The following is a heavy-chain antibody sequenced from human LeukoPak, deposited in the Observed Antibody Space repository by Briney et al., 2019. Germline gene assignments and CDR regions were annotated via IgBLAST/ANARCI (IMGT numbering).Heavy chain of an antibody. CDR2: INHSGST. CDR1: GGSFSGYY. V-gene: IGHV4-34*01. CDR3: ASPLTPY. Sequence: SETLSLTCAVYGGSFSGYYWSWIRQPPGRGLEWIGEINHSGSTNYNPSLKSRVTISVDTSKNQFSLKLSSVTAADTAVYYCASPLTPYWGQGTLVTVSS. J-gene: IGHJ4*02.